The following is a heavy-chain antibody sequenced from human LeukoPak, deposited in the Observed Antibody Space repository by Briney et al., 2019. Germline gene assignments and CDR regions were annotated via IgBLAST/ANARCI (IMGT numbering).Heavy chain of an antibody. CDR1: GFTFSNYV. Sequence: GGSLRLSCAASGFTFSNYVMHWVRQAPGKGLEWVAAISYDGSDKYDADSVKGRFTISRDNSKNTLYLQMNSLRVEDTAVYYCAREIEYSGSYHPIFNYWGQGTLVTVSS. CDR2: ISYDGSDK. CDR3: AREIEYSGSYHPIFNY. D-gene: IGHD1-26*01. V-gene: IGHV3-30*04. J-gene: IGHJ4*02.